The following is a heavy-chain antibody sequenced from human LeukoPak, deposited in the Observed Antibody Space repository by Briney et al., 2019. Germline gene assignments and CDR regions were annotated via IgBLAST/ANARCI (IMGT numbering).Heavy chain of an antibody. CDR3: TGGNGDHDAFDI. CDR2: MNPNSGNT. D-gene: IGHD4-23*01. J-gene: IGHJ3*02. Sequence: ASVKVSCKASGYTFTSYDINWVRQATGQGLEWMGWMNPNSGNTGYAQKFQGRVTMTRNTSINTAYMELSSLRSEDTAVYYCTGGNGDHDAFDIWGQGTMVTVSS. V-gene: IGHV1-8*01. CDR1: GYTFTSYD.